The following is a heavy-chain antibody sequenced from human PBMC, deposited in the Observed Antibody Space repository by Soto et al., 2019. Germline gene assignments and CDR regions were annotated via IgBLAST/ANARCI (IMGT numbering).Heavy chain of an antibody. J-gene: IGHJ5*02. CDR3: VRSWGVYCSSTRCYSPWLDP. D-gene: IGHD2-2*02. CDR2: ISSSGSPI. CDR1: GFTFSSHE. V-gene: IGHV3-48*03. Sequence: EVQLVESGGGLVQPGGSLRLSCVASGFTFSSHEMNWVRQAPGKGLEWVSYISSSGSPIDYADSVRGRFTIFRDNAKNSVILQMNSLRVEDTAVYYCVRSWGVYCSSTRCYSPWLDPWGQGTLVTVSS.